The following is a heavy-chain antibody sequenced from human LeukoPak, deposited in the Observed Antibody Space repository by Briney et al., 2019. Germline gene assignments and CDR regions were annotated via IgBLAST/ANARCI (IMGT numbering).Heavy chain of an antibody. CDR2: ISGNGGST. CDR1: GFTFISYA. J-gene: IGHJ4*02. CDR3: AKESPVFDY. Sequence: GGSLRLSCAASGFTFISYAMSWVRQAPGKGLEWVSVISGNGGSTHYADSAKGRFTISRDNSKNTLYLQMSSLRAEDTAVYYCAKESPVFDYWGQGTLVTVSP. V-gene: IGHV3-23*01.